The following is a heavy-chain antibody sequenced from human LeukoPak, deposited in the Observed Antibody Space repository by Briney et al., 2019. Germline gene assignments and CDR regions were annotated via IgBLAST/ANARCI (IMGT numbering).Heavy chain of an antibody. D-gene: IGHD3-10*01. CDR1: GFTFSSYW. J-gene: IGHJ4*02. CDR3: ARDSRYYYGSGSYFPWYFDY. V-gene: IGHV3-7*01. Sequence: GGSLRLSCAASGFTFSSYWMSWVRQAPGKGLEWVANIKQDGSEKYYVDSVKGRFTISRDNAKNSLYLQMNSLRAEDTAVYYCARDSRYYYGSGSYFPWYFDYWGQGTLVTVSS. CDR2: IKQDGSEK.